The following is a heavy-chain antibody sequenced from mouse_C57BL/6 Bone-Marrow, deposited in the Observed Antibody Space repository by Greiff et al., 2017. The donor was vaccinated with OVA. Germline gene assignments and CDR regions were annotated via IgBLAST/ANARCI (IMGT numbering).Heavy chain of an antibody. D-gene: IGHD1-1*01. J-gene: IGHJ3*01. V-gene: IGHV1-55*01. CDR3: ARDGSSYPLAY. CDR2: IYPGSGST. CDR1: GYTFTSYW. Sequence: VQLQQPGAELVKPGASVKMSCKASGYTFTSYWITWVKQRPGQGLEWIGDIYPGSGSTNYNEKFKSKATLTVDTSSSTAYMQLSSLTSVDSAVYYCARDGSSYPLAYWGQGTLVTVSA.